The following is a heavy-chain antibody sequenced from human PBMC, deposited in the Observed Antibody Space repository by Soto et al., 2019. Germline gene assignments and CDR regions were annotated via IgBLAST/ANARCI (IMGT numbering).Heavy chain of an antibody. Sequence: GGSLXLSCAXXXXXXXXXAXXXXXXAPGKGLEWVSGISGSGDSTYYADSVKGRFTVSRDNSKNTLYLXMNSLRAEDTAVFYCAKERSSGWSFDYWGQGTLVTVSS. D-gene: IGHD6-19*01. J-gene: IGHJ4*02. V-gene: IGHV3-23*01. CDR2: ISGSGDST. CDR1: XXXXXXXA. CDR3: AKERSSGWSFDY.